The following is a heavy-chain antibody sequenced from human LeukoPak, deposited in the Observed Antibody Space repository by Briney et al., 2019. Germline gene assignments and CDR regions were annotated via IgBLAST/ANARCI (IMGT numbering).Heavy chain of an antibody. J-gene: IGHJ4*02. CDR3: ARADSSSYYFDY. CDR1: GGSISSYY. Sequence: SETLSLTCTVSGGSISSYYWSWIRQPPGKGLEWIGYIYYSGSTNYNPSLKSRVTISVDRSKNQFSLKLSSVTAADTAVYCCARADSSSYYFDYWGQGTLVTVSS. V-gene: IGHV4-59*12. CDR2: IYYSGST. D-gene: IGHD6-6*01.